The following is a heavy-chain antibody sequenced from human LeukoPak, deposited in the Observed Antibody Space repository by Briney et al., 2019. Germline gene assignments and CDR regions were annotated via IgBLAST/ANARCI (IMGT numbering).Heavy chain of an antibody. J-gene: IGHJ4*02. CDR3: AKELLGNFDY. CDR2: ISGSGDYT. CDR1: GFTFSNYA. Sequence: PGGSLRLSCAASGFTFSNYAMSWVRQAPGKGLEWVSAISGSGDYTYYADSVKGRFTISRDNSKNTLYQQMNSLRAEDTALYYCAKELLGNFDYWGQGTLVTVSS. D-gene: IGHD7-27*01. V-gene: IGHV3-23*01.